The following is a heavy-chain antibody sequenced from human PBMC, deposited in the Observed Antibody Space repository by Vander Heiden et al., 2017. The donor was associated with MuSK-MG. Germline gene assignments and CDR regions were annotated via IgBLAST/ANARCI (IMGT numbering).Heavy chain of an antibody. CDR2: INHSGST. Sequence: QVQLQQWGAGLLKPSETLSLTCAVYGGSFSGYYWSWIRQPPGKGLEWIGEINHSGSTNYNPSLKSRVTISVDTSKNQFSLKLSSVTAADTAVYYCARSRLTTGAFDIWGQGTMVTVSS. CDR3: ARSRLTTGAFDI. J-gene: IGHJ3*02. V-gene: IGHV4-34*01. D-gene: IGHD4-17*01. CDR1: GGSFSGYY.